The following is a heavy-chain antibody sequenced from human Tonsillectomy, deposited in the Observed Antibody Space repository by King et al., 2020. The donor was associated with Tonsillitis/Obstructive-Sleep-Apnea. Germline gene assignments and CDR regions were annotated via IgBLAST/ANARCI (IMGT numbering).Heavy chain of an antibody. J-gene: IGHJ6*03. D-gene: IGHD4-17*01. CDR1: GFTFGDYA. Sequence: QLEQSGGGLVKPGRSLRLSCTASGFTFGDYAMSWFRLAPGKGLEWVSFIRSKAYGGTTEYAASVKGRFTISRDDSESIAYLQMNSLKTEDTAVYYCTRTRSTVPIYYYYFMDVWGKGTTVTVSS. CDR3: TRTRSTVPIYYYYFMDV. V-gene: IGHV3-49*05. CDR2: IRSKAYGGTT.